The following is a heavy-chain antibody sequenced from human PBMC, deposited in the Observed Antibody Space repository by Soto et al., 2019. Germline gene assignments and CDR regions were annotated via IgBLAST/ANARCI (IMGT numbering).Heavy chain of an antibody. J-gene: IGHJ4*02. Sequence: QVQLQQSGAGLLKPSETLSLTCDVYGGSFSGYIWTWIRKTPGKGLQWIGQINHSGSANYNPSLKSRATISVNTFTSQFAMELSSVTAADTAVSYCARGLITWSQYSGGWYYFDAWGQGTQVTVSS. V-gene: IGHV4-34*01. CDR2: INHSGSA. D-gene: IGHD6-19*01. CDR1: GGSFSGYI. CDR3: ARGLITWSQYSGGWYYFDA.